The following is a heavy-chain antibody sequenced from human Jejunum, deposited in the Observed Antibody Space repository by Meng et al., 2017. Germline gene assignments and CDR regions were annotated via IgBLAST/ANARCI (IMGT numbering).Heavy chain of an antibody. CDR3: ARDPGYGSFDI. J-gene: IGHJ3*02. CDR2: INQDESEK. V-gene: IGHV3-7*01. Sequence: GGSLRLSCVASGFSFSSYWMSWVRQSPGKGLELVANINQDESEKSYVDSVKGRFTISRDNAKNSFYLQMNTLRAEDTALYYCARDPGYGSFDIWGQGKMV. D-gene: IGHD2-15*01. CDR1: GFSFSSYW.